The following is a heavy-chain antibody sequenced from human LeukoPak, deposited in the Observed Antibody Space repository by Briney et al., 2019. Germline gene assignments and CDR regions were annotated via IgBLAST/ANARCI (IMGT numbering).Heavy chain of an antibody. CDR2: MSYDGSHI. CDR1: GVAFSRYG. D-gene: IGHD3-10*01. V-gene: IGHV3-30*03. Sequence: GRSLRLSCAASGVAFSRYGMHWVREAPGKGLEWVAVMSYDGSHIYYADSVQGRFTSSRDNSNNTLFLQMKALRPDDTAVYYCARPRDYYGSGTSDAFDAWGQGTMVTVSS. CDR3: ARPRDYYGSGTSDAFDA. J-gene: IGHJ3*01.